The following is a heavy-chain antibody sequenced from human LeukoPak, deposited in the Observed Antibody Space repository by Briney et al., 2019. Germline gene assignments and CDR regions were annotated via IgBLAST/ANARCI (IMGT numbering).Heavy chain of an antibody. V-gene: IGHV3-21*01. CDR3: ARVLTGYSYYYYYYMDV. J-gene: IGHJ6*03. Sequence: GGSLRLSCVASGFTFSGYSMNWVRQAPGKGLEWVSLITTTSSYIYYADSVKGRFTISRDNAKNSLYLQMNSLRAEDTAVYYCARVLTGYSYYYYYYMDVWGQGTLVTVSS. D-gene: IGHD3-9*01. CDR2: ITTTSSYI. CDR1: GFTFSGYS.